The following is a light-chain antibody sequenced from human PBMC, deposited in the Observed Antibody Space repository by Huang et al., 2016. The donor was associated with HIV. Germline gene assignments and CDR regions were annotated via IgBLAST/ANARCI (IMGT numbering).Light chain of an antibody. Sequence: EIVLTQSPATLSLSPGERATLSCRASQSVSSYLAWYQPKPGQAPRLLIYDASNRATGSPARFSGSGSGTDFTLTISSLEPEDFAVYYCQQRTNWPTWTFGQGTKVEIK. CDR1: QSVSSY. CDR2: DAS. V-gene: IGKV3-11*01. J-gene: IGKJ1*01. CDR3: QQRTNWPTWT.